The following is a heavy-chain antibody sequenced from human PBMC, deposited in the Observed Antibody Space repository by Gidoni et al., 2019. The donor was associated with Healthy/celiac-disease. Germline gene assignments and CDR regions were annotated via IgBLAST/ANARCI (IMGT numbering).Heavy chain of an antibody. D-gene: IGHD3-10*01. J-gene: IGHJ1*01. V-gene: IGHV3-7*01. CDR3: ARDLLWWENFQH. CDR2: IKQDGSEK. Sequence: EVQLVESGGGLVQPGGSLRLSCAASGFTFSIYCMSWVRQAPGKGLEWVANIKQDGSEKYYVDSVKGRFTISRDNAKNSLYLQMNSLRAEDTAVYYCARDLLWWENFQHWGQGTLVTVSS. CDR1: GFTFSIYC.